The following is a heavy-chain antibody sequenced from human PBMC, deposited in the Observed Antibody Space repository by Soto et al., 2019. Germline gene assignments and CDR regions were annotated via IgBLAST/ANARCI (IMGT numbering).Heavy chain of an antibody. CDR1: GGSISSRNYY. J-gene: IGHJ5*02. CDR3: ARQADFWSGGGGFDP. CDR2: IYYNGFT. V-gene: IGHV4-39*01. D-gene: IGHD3-3*01. Sequence: QLQLQESGPGLVKPLETLSLICTVSGGSISSRNYYWGWIRQPPGKGLVWIGSIYYNGFTYYNPSLKSRVTISVDTSKNQFSLRLNSVTAADPAVYYCARQADFWSGGGGFDPWGQGTLVTVSS.